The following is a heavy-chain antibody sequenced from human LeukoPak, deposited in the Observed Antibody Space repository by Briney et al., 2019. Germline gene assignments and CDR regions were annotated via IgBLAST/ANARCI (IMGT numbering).Heavy chain of an antibody. D-gene: IGHD6-19*01. CDR3: AKDREQWLVLVSYYYYGMDV. CDR2: ISYDGSNK. J-gene: IGHJ6*04. CDR1: GFTFSSYG. V-gene: IGHV3-30*18. Sequence: GRSLRLSCAASGFTFSSYGMHWVRQAPGKGLEWVAVISYDGSNKYYADSVKGRFTISRDNSKNTLYLQMNGLRAEDTAVYYCAKDREQWLVLVSYYYYGMDVWGKGTTVTVSS.